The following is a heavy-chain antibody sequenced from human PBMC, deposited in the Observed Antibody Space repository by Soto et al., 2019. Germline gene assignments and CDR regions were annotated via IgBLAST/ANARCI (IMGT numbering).Heavy chain of an antibody. CDR2: IYYSGST. D-gene: IGHD4-17*01. J-gene: IGHJ5*02. Sequence: PSETLSLTCTVYGGSISSYYWSWIRQPPGKGLEWIGDIYYSGSTNYNPSLKSRVTISVDTSRNQFSLKLSSVPAADTAVYYCTTVSSGWFDPWGQGTLVTVSS. V-gene: IGHV4-59*01. CDR3: TTVSSGWFDP. CDR1: GGSISSYY.